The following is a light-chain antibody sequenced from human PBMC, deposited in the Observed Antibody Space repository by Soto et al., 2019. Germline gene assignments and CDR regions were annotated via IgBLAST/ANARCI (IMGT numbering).Light chain of an antibody. CDR1: RSIVTY. CDR3: QQSYSTPPWT. V-gene: IGKV1-39*01. J-gene: IGKJ1*01. Sequence: DIHMTPSPSSMSASVGDRDTITKRASRSIVTYLKWYLQKPGKAPKLLIYDASNMQSGVPSRCSGGGAGTDFTLTISSLQPEDFATYFCQQSYSTPPWTFGQGTKVDIK. CDR2: DAS.